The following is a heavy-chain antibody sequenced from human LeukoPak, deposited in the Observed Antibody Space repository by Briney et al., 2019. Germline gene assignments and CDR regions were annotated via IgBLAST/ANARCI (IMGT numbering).Heavy chain of an antibody. Sequence: ASVKVSCKASGYTFTSYAVNWVRQAPGQGLEWMGWMNPDSGVITYAQKFQGRHTLTRNTSVDTAYMELSGLTSGDTAFYYCARARAVAGNRAYDWFDPWGHGTLVTVSS. D-gene: IGHD6-19*01. J-gene: IGHJ5*02. V-gene: IGHV1-8*01. CDR2: MNPDSGVI. CDR1: GYTFTSYA. CDR3: ARARAVAGNRAYDWFDP.